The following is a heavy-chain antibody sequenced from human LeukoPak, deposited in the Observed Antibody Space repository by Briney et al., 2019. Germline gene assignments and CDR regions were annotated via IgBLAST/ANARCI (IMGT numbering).Heavy chain of an antibody. Sequence: GGSLRLSCAASGLAVSSNYMSWVRQAPGKGLEWVSVIYRDGSTYYADSVKGRFSISRDNSKNTLYLQMNSLRAEDTAIYYCAKDLNARVFTSCPDFWGQGTLVTVSS. CDR3: AKDLNARVFTSCPDF. D-gene: IGHD2-2*01. J-gene: IGHJ4*02. CDR2: IYRDGST. V-gene: IGHV3-53*01. CDR1: GLAVSSNY.